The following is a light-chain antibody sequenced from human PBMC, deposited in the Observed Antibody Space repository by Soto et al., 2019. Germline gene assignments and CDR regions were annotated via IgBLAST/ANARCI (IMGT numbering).Light chain of an antibody. CDR3: QSYDSRLSGSNV. CDR2: GNS. CDR1: SSNIGAGYD. J-gene: IGLJ1*01. Sequence: QSVLTQPPSVSGAPGQRVTISCTGSSSNIGAGYDVHWYQQLPGTAPKLLIYGNSNRPSGFPDRFSGSKSGTSASLAITGLQAEDEADYYYQSYDSRLSGSNVFGTGTKLTVL. V-gene: IGLV1-40*01.